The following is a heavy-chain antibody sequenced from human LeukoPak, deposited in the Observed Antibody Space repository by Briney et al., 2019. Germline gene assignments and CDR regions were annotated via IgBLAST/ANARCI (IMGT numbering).Heavy chain of an antibody. Sequence: GGSLRLSCAASGFTFSSYGMHWVRQAPGKGLEWVAVISYDGSNKYYADSVKGRFTISRDNSKSPLYLQMNSLRAEDTAVYYCARRAGPGTIDAFDIWGQGTMVTVSS. CDR1: GFTFSSYG. V-gene: IGHV3-30*03. CDR2: ISYDGSNK. D-gene: IGHD1/OR15-1a*01. CDR3: ARRAGPGTIDAFDI. J-gene: IGHJ3*02.